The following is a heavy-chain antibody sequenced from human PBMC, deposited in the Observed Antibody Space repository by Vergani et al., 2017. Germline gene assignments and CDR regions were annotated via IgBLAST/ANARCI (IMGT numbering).Heavy chain of an antibody. V-gene: IGHV1-46*03. CDR2: INPSGGST. J-gene: IGHJ4*02. D-gene: IGHD3-22*01. CDR3: ARDGRYRSSGYYWGFDY. CDR1: GYTFTSYY. Sequence: QVQLVQSGAEVKKPGASVKVSCKASGYTFTSYYMHWVRQAPGQGLEWMGIINPSGGSTSYAQKFRGRVTMTRDTSTSTVYMELSSLRSEDTAVYYCARDGRYRSSGYYWGFDYWGQGTLVTVSS.